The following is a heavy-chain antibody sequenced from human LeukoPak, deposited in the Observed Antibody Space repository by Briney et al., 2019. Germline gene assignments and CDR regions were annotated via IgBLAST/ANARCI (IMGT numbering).Heavy chain of an antibody. J-gene: IGHJ4*02. V-gene: IGHV1-69*05. CDR1: GYTFTSYD. Sequence: GASVKVSCKASGYTFTSYDINWVRQATGQGLEWMGGIIPFFGTPKYAQKFQGRVTITTDESTSTAYMDLSSLRSEDTAVYYCATVGYSSSSSTHWGQGTLVTVSS. D-gene: IGHD6-6*01. CDR2: IIPFFGTP. CDR3: ATVGYSSSSSTH.